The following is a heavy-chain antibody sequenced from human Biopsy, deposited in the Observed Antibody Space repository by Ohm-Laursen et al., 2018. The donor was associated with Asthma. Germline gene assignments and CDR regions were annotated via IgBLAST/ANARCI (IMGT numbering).Heavy chain of an antibody. J-gene: IGHJ6*02. CDR3: ARCQVGYSSGWSLLLKKIYYPGMDV. CDR1: GGTFSNFA. CDR2: IMTVFGTT. Sequence: SSVTVSCKAPGGTFSNFAISWVRQAPGQGLEWLGGIMTVFGTTNYAQKFQGRVTITADESTSTAYMEVTSLRSEDTAIYYCARCQVGYSSGWSLLLKKIYYPGMDVWGQGTAVTVSS. D-gene: IGHD6-19*01. V-gene: IGHV1-69*01.